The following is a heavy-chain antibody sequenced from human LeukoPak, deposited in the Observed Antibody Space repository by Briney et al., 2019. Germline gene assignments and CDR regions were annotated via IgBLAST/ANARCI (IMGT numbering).Heavy chain of an antibody. CDR1: GASLSTYY. V-gene: IGHV4-59*01. Sequence: PSETLSLTCTVSGASLSTYYWSWIRPSPPPGLEWIAYVHSSGSTYYNPSLKSRVTISMDTSKNQFSLKVTSVTTADTAVYYCARDIRTVGATLYFDYWGQGTLLTVSS. CDR2: VHSSGST. J-gene: IGHJ4*02. D-gene: IGHD1-26*01. CDR3: ARDIRTVGATLYFDY.